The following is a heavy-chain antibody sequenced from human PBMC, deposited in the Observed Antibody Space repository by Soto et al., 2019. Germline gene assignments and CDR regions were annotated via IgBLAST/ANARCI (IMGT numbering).Heavy chain of an antibody. D-gene: IGHD3-16*01. CDR1: GGSISSGGYY. CDR2: IYYSGST. J-gene: IGHJ4*02. V-gene: IGHV4-31*03. Sequence: QVQLQESGPGLVKPSQTLSLTCTVSGGSISSGGYYWSWIRQHPGKGLEWIGYIYYSGSTYYNPSLKSRVTIAVDTSKNHCSLKMSSVTAADTAVYYCATGLAWTLGGSFSDYWGQGTLVTVSS. CDR3: ATGLAWTLGGSFSDY.